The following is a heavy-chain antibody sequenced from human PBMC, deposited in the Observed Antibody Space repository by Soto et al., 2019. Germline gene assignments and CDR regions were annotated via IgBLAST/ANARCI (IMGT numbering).Heavy chain of an antibody. CDR2: MNRDGTNI. Sequence: EVQLVESGGGLVQPGGSLRLSCAASEFTFNAYWVHWVRQAPGKGLVWGAHMNRDGTNINYADSVKGRFTISRDHAKNALYLQMNSLRVEDTAVYYCVRDRGQPDAFDIWGQGTVVTVSA. V-gene: IGHV3-74*01. CDR1: EFTFNAYW. D-gene: IGHD1-1*01. CDR3: VRDRGQPDAFDI. J-gene: IGHJ3*02.